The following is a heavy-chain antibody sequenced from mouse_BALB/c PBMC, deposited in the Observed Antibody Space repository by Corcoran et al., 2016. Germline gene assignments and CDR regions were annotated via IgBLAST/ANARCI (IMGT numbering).Heavy chain of an antibody. D-gene: IGHD2-1*01. CDR3: ARSNGNFYYFDY. Sequence: EIPLQQTGPELVKPGASVKISCKASGSSFPAYIMLWVKQSHGKRLEWIGNINPYSGSTSYNLQFKGKATLTVDKSSSTAYMQLNSLTSEDSAVYYCARSNGNFYYFDYWGQGTTLTVSS. J-gene: IGHJ2*01. CDR2: INPYSGST. CDR1: GSSFPAYI. V-gene: IGHV1-39*01.